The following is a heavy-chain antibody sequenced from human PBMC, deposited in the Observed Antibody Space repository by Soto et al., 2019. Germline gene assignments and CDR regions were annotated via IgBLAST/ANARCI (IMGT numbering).Heavy chain of an antibody. V-gene: IGHV4-39*01. Sequence: QVQLQESGPGLVKPSETLSLTCTVSGVSISSSRDYWGWIRQPPGKGLEWIASIYSSGSTYYNPSLKSRVTISIDTAKNQFSLKVTSVTAADTAVYYCAGKRFNYFDYWGQGTLVTVSS. D-gene: IGHD3-3*01. CDR1: GVSISSSRDY. CDR2: IYSSGST. J-gene: IGHJ4*02. CDR3: AGKRFNYFDY.